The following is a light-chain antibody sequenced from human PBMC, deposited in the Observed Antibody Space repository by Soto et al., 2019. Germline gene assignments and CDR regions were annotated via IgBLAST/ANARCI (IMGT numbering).Light chain of an antibody. CDR3: ATWDDSLNGNV. CDR1: SFNIGSNT. J-gene: IGLJ1*01. Sequence: QSVLTQPPSASGTPGQRVSISCSGGSFNIGSNTVNWYQQLPGTAPRLLIYSNNHRPSGVPDRFSGSKSGTSASLAISGLRSEDEADYYCATWDDSLNGNVFGTGTKVTVL. CDR2: SNN. V-gene: IGLV1-44*01.